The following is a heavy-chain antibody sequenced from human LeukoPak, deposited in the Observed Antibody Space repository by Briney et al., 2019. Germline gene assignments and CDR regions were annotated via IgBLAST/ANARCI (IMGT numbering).Heavy chain of an antibody. CDR2: IYYSGST. D-gene: IGHD6-13*01. CDR3: ASGGYGVGYSSSWYARFDP. Sequence: SETLSLTCTVSGGSLSSYYWSWIRQPPGKGLEWIGYIYYSGSTNYNPSLKSRVTISVDTSKNQFSLKLSSVTAADTAVYYCASGGYGVGYSSSWYARFDPWGQGTLVTVSS. V-gene: IGHV4-59*01. CDR1: GGSLSSYY. J-gene: IGHJ5*02.